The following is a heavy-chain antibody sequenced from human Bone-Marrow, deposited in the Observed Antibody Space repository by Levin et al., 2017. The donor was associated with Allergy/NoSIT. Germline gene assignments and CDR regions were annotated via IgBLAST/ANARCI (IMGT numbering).Heavy chain of an antibody. D-gene: IGHD2-15*01. J-gene: IGHJ4*02. V-gene: IGHV3-23*01. Sequence: GESLKISCAASGFTFSSYAMSWVRQAPGKGLEWVSAISGSGGSTYYAVSVKGRFTISRDNSKNTLYLQMNSLRAEDTAVYYCAKSDYIVVVVAASDYWGQGTLVTVSS. CDR1: GFTFSSYA. CDR2: ISGSGGST. CDR3: AKSDYIVVVVAASDY.